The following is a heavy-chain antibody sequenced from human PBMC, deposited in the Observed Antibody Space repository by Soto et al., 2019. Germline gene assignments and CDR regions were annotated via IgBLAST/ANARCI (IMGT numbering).Heavy chain of an antibody. CDR2: IYSGGST. CDR3: ARDYYYGSGRYYLDYYYGMDV. CDR1: GFTVSSNY. Sequence: EVQLVESGGGLVQPGGSLRLSCAASGFTVSSNYMSWVRQAPGKGLEWVSVIYSGGSTYYADSVKGRFTISRDNSKNTLXLQXNSLRAEDTAVYYCARDYYYGSGRYYLDYYYGMDVWGQGTTVTVSS. D-gene: IGHD3-10*01. J-gene: IGHJ6*02. V-gene: IGHV3-66*01.